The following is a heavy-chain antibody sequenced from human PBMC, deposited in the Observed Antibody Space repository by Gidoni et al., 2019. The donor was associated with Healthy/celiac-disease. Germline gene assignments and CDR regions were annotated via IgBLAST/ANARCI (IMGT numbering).Heavy chain of an antibody. J-gene: IGHJ3*02. D-gene: IGHD3-22*01. CDR3: ARPLITMIAGHAFDI. CDR2: IYYSGST. CDR1: GGSISSSSYY. Sequence: GGSISSSSYYWGWIRQPPGKGLEWIGSIYYSGSTYYNPSLKSRVTISVDTSKNQFSLKLSSVTAADTAVDYCARPLITMIAGHAFDIWGQGTMVTVSS. V-gene: IGHV4-39*01.